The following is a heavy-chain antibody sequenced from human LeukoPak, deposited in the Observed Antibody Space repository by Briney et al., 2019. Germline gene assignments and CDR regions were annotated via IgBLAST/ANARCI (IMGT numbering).Heavy chain of an antibody. CDR2: IYYSGST. J-gene: IGHJ6*02. Sequence: SETLSLTCTVSGGSISSYYWSWIRQPPGKGLEWIGYIYYSGSTNYNPSLKSRVTISLDTSKNQFSLKLSSVTAADTAVYYCARAGGNSGFYYYGMDVWGQGTTVIVSS. D-gene: IGHD4-23*01. CDR1: GGSISSYY. CDR3: ARAGGNSGFYYYGMDV. V-gene: IGHV4-59*01.